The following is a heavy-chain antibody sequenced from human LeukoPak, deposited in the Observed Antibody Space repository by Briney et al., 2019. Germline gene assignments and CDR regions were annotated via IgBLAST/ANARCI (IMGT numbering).Heavy chain of an antibody. D-gene: IGHD2-2*01. CDR2: ISGSGGST. CDR3: AKDSQDNIVVVPAAIGPYYYYGMDV. CDR1: GFTFSSYA. V-gene: IGHV3-23*01. Sequence: GGSLRLSCAASGFTFSSYAMSWVRQAPGKGLEWVSAISGSGGSTYYADSVKGRFTISRDNSKNTLYLQMNSLRAEDTAVYYCAKDSQDNIVVVPAAIGPYYYYGMDVWGQGTTVTVSS. J-gene: IGHJ6*02.